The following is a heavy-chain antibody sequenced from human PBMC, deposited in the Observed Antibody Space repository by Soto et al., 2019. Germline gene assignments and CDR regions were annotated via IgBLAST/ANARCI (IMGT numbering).Heavy chain of an antibody. CDR1: GGTFSSYT. Sequence: SVKVSCKASGGTFSSYTISWVRQAPGQGLEWMGRIIPILGIANYAQKFQGRVTITADKSTSTAYMELSSLRSEDTAVYYCARVPPYYYDSSGYDSRHAAFDIWGQGTMVTVSS. V-gene: IGHV1-69*02. J-gene: IGHJ3*02. D-gene: IGHD3-22*01. CDR3: ARVPPYYYDSSGYDSRHAAFDI. CDR2: IIPILGIA.